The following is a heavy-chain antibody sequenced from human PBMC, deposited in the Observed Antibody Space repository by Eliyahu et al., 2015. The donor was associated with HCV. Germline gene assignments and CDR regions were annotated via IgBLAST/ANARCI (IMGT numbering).Heavy chain of an antibody. V-gene: IGHV3-23*01. CDR2: ISGSGGST. CDR1: GFTFSSXA. Sequence: EVQLLESGGGLVQPGGSLRLSCAASGFTFSSXAMSWVRQAPGKGLEWVSGISGSGGSTYYADSVKGRFTISRDNSKNTLYLQMNSLRAEDTAVYYCAKGREQLDSNWFDPWGQGTLVTVSS. J-gene: IGHJ5*02. CDR3: AKGREQLDSNWFDP. D-gene: IGHD6-6*01.